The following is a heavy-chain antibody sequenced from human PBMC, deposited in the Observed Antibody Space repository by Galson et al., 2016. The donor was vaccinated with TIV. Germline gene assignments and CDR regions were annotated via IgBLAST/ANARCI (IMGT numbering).Heavy chain of an antibody. J-gene: IGHJ4*02. CDR2: IAYDGSYK. CDR1: GFTFSSYN. D-gene: IGHD1-26*01. Sequence: SLRLSCAASGFTFSSYNMHWVRQAPGKGLEWVAVIAYDGSYKHYAGSVKGRFIVSRDNSKTTLDLQMNSLGAEDTALYYCAKERASGNYPPNLGKFDYWGQGTLVTVSS. V-gene: IGHV3-30*18. CDR3: AKERASGNYPPNLGKFDY.